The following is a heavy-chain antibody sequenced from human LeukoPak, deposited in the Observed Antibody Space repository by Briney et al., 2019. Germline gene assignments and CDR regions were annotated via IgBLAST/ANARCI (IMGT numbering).Heavy chain of an antibody. V-gene: IGHV3-33*01. CDR2: IWYDGSNK. CDR3: ARGVLYYYDSSGPFDY. D-gene: IGHD3-22*01. CDR1: GFTFSSYG. Sequence: GRSLRLSCAASGFTFSSYGMHWVRQAPGKGLEWVAVIWYDGSNKYYADSVKGRFTISRDNSKNTLYLQMNSLRAEDTAVYYCARGVLYYYDSSGPFDYWGQGTLVTVSS. J-gene: IGHJ4*02.